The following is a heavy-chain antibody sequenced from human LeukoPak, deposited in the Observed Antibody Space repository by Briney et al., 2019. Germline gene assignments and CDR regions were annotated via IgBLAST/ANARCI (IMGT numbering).Heavy chain of an antibody. CDR2: IIPSFGTA. J-gene: IGHJ4*02. CDR3: ASHPRGYGDYEGSFDY. V-gene: IGHV1-69*13. Sequence: ASVKVSCKASGGTFSSYAISWVRQAPGQGLEWMGGIIPSFGTANYAQKFQGRVTITADESTRTAYMELSSLRSEDTAVYYCASHPRGYGDYEGSFDYWGQGTLVSVSS. D-gene: IGHD4-17*01. CDR1: GGTFSSYA.